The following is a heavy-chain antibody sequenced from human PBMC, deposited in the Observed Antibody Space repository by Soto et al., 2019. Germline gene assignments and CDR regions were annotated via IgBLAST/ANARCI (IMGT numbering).Heavy chain of an antibody. D-gene: IGHD6-6*01. Sequence: SETLSLTCTVSGGSVSSGSYYWTWIRQTPGKGLEWIGYIYSNGDTYYNPSLKSRVTISVDTSKNQFSLNLTSVTGADTAVYYCSRRGGSSSGYYYYAFDVWGQGTKVTVSS. J-gene: IGHJ6*02. CDR2: IYSNGDT. V-gene: IGHV4-31*03. CDR1: GGSVSSGSYY. CDR3: SRRGGSSSGYYYYAFDV.